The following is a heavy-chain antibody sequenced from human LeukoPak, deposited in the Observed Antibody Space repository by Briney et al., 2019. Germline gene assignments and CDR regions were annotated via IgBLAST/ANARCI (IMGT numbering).Heavy chain of an antibody. V-gene: IGHV4-34*01. CDR1: GGSFSPYY. CDR2: INHSRST. D-gene: IGHD3-9*01. CDR3: ARLPLDWLNWYFDL. Sequence: SETLSLTCAVYGGSFSPYYWSWIRQSPDKGLEWIGEINHSRSTNYNPSLKSRVTISVDTSKRQFSLKLSSVTAADTAVYYCARLPLDWLNWYFDLWGRGTLVTVSS. J-gene: IGHJ2*01.